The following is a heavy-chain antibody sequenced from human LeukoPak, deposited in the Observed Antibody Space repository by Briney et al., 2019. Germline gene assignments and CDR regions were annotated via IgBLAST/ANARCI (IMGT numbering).Heavy chain of an antibody. V-gene: IGHV3-23*01. CDR2: ISGSGGST. Sequence: GGSLSLSCAASGFTVSSYAMSWVRQAPGKGLEWVSAISGSGGSTYYADSVKGRFTISRDNSKNTLYLQMNSLRAEDTAVYYCAKDLGYYYGSGSHLKYWGQGTLVTVSS. CDR3: AKDLGYYYGSGSHLKY. D-gene: IGHD3-10*01. J-gene: IGHJ4*02. CDR1: GFTVSSYA.